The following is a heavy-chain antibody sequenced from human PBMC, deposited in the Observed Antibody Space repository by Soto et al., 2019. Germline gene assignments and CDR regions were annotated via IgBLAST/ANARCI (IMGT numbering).Heavy chain of an antibody. V-gene: IGHV5-51*01. CDR2: IYPRYSDT. CDR3: VRHNQVATTRGWFDP. Sequence: WESLKISCKAAGYSITSDWIGCVRQMRGKVLEGMGIIYPRYSDTRYSPSFEGQVTISADKTTNTAYPQWSRSKPSDTAIYFCVRHNQVATTRGWFDPWGQGTLVTVS. D-gene: IGHD5-12*01. J-gene: IGHJ5*02. CDR1: GYSITSDW.